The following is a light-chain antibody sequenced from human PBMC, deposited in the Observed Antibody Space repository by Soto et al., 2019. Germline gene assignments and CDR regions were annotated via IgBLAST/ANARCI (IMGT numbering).Light chain of an antibody. CDR2: GAS. Sequence: VLTQSPRTLSLSPGERATLSCRASQNVNNNYVAWYQQRPGQAPSLLIYGASDRATGVPDRFSGSGSGTDFTLTISRLEPEDFAVYYCQQHGRSITFGGGTRVE. V-gene: IGKV3-20*01. CDR1: QNVNNNY. J-gene: IGKJ4*01. CDR3: QQHGRSIT.